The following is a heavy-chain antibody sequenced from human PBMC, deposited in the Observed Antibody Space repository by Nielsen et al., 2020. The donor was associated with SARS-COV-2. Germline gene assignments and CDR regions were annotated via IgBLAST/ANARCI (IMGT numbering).Heavy chain of an antibody. V-gene: IGHV3-15*01. D-gene: IGHD3-10*01. CDR3: TTGGLTMVRGVIQY. Sequence: GESLKISCAAPGFTFSSYSMNWVRQAPGKGLEWVGRIKSKADGGTTDYAAPVKGRFTISRDDSKNTLYLQMDSLKTEDTAVYYCTTGGLTMVRGVIQYWGQGTLVAVSS. CDR1: GFTFSSYS. J-gene: IGHJ4*02. CDR2: IKSKADGGTT.